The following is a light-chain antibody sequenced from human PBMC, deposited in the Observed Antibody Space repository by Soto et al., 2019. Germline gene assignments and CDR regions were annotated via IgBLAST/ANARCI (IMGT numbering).Light chain of an antibody. CDR1: QSVSSN. J-gene: IGKJ1*01. CDR2: GAS. V-gene: IGKV3-15*01. CDR3: QQYNNLHKR. Sequence: EIVMTQSPATLSVSPGERATLSCRASQSVSSNLAWYQQKPGQAPRLLIYGASTRATGIPARFSGSGSGTECTLTISSLQSEDFAVYYCQQYNNLHKRFGQGTKVEIK.